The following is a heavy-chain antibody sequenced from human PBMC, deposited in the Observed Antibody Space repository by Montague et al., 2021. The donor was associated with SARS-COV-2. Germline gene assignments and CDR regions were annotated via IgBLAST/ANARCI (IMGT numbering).Heavy chain of an antibody. J-gene: IGHJ6*02. Sequence: SETLSLTCTVSGGSIGTYYWNWIRQSPGKGLEWLGYIYYTGSTKYSPSLKSRVTISMDTSRDQVSLRLKSVTAADTAVYYCARDNYGDWGYYGLDVWGQGTTVIVSS. CDR3: ARDNYGDWGYYGLDV. V-gene: IGHV4-59*01. CDR2: IYYTGST. D-gene: IGHD4-17*01. CDR1: GGSIGTYY.